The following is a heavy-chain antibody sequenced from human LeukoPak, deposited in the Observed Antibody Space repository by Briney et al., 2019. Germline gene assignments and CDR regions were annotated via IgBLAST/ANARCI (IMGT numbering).Heavy chain of an antibody. CDR3: ARTGYGSGSDDFDF. CDR1: GYTFTRYG. J-gene: IGHJ4*02. V-gene: IGHV1-18*01. D-gene: IGHD3-10*01. CDR2: ISPLNGNR. Sequence: ASVKVSCKTSGYTFTRYGVSWVRQAPGQGLEWMGWISPLNGNRDYAQKFKDRVSMTTDTSTNTVYLELRSLRPDDTAMYYCARTGYGSGSDDFDFWGQGTLVTVSS.